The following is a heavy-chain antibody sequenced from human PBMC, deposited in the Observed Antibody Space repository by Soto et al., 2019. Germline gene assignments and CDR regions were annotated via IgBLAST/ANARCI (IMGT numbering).Heavy chain of an antibody. Sequence: QVQLVESGGGVVQPGRSLRLSCAASGFTFSSYAMHWVRQAPGKGLEWVAVISYDGSNKYYADSVKGRFTISRDNSKNTLYLQVNSLKAEDTAVYYCARGGVRYFDERGGGGNYWGQGTLVTVSS. V-gene: IGHV3-30-3*01. CDR1: GFTFSSYA. J-gene: IGHJ4*02. CDR3: ARGGVRYFDERGGGGNY. CDR2: ISYDGSNK. D-gene: IGHD3-9*01.